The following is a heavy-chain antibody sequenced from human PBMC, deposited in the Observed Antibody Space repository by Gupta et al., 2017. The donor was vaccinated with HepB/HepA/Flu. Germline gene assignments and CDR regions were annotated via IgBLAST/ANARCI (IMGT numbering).Heavy chain of an antibody. CDR2: IYTSGST. CDR1: GGSISSYY. CDR3: ARDHITSDYSNYLNWFDP. Sequence: QVQLQESGPGLVKPSETLSLTCTVSGGSISSYYWSWIRQPAGKGLEWIGRIYTSGSTNYNPSLKSRVTMSVDTSKNQFSLKLSSVTAADTAVYYCARDHITSDYSNYLNWFDPWGQGTLVTVSS. V-gene: IGHV4-4*07. D-gene: IGHD4-11*01. J-gene: IGHJ5*02.